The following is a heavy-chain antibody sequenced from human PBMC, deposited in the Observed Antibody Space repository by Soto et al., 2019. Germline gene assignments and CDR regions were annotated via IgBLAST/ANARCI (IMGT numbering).Heavy chain of an antibody. V-gene: IGHV4-31*03. CDR1: GGSISSGGYY. J-gene: IGHJ6*02. D-gene: IGHD3-10*01. CDR2: IYYSGST. Sequence: SETLSLTCTVSGGSISSGGYYWSWIRQHPGKGLEWIGYIYYSGSTYYNPSLKSRVTISVDTSKNQFSLKLSSVTAADTAVYYCARAARGSPSWFGELRNRLYYYYGMDVWGQGTTVTVSS. CDR3: ARAARGSPSWFGELRNRLYYYYGMDV.